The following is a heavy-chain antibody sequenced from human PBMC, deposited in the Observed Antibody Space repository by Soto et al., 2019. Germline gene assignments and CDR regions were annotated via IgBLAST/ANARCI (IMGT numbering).Heavy chain of an antibody. J-gene: IGHJ4*02. Sequence: GGSLRLSCAASGFTFSNAWMSWVRQAPGKGLEWVGRIKSKNDGGTTDYAAPVKGRFTISRDDSKNTLYLRMNSLKTEDTAVYYCTTGFPEMTVVVIGSLFDYWGQGTLVTVSS. CDR1: GFTFSNAW. CDR3: TTGFPEMTVVVIGSLFDY. CDR2: IKSKNDGGTT. D-gene: IGHD3-22*01. V-gene: IGHV3-15*01.